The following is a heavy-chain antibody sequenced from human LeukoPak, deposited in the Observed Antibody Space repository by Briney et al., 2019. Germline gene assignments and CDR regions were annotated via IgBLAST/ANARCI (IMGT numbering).Heavy chain of an antibody. CDR3: ARIVGATNDWFDP. V-gene: IGHV3-48*03. CDR2: ISSSGSTI. J-gene: IGHJ5*02. CDR1: GFTFSSYE. Sequence: PGGSLRLSCAASGFTFSSYEMNWVRQAPGKGLEWVSYISSSGSTIYYADSVKGRYTISRDNAKNSLYLQMNSLRAEDTAVYYCARIVGATNDWFDPWGQGTLVTVSS. D-gene: IGHD1-26*01.